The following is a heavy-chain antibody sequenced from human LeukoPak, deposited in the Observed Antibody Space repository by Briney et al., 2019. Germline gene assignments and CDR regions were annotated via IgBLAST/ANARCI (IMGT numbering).Heavy chain of an antibody. CDR2: INTNTGNP. J-gene: IGHJ6*02. CDR1: VYTLTSHS. Sequence: ASVNVSRKPSVYTLTSHSMNWVRQAPAQGREWMGGINTNTGNPKYTQGFTGRVVFSLDTSVCTAYLQISSLKAEDTAVYYCARGPRIAYSSSWYGRTTRRGSLNCGMDVWGQGTTVTVSS. D-gene: IGHD6-13*01. V-gene: IGHV7-4-1*02. CDR3: ARGPRIAYSSSWYGRTTRRGSLNCGMDV.